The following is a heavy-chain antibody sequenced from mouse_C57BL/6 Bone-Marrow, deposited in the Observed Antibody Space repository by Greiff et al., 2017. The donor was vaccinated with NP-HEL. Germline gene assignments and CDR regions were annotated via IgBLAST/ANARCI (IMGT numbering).Heavy chain of an antibody. D-gene: IGHD2-5*01. CDR1: GFTFSSYA. V-gene: IGHV5-4*01. CDR2: ISDGGSYT. CDR3: ARDSNYPFAY. Sequence: EVKVVESGGGLVKPGGSLKLSCAASGFTFSSYAMSWVRQTPEKRLEWVATISDGGSYTYYPENVKGRFPISRDNAKNNLYLQMSHLKSEDTAMYYCARDSNYPFAYWGQGTLVTVSA. J-gene: IGHJ3*01.